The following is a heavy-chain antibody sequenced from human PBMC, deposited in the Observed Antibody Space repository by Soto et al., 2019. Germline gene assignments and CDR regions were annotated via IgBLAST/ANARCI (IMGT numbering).Heavy chain of an antibody. Sequence: TLSLTCAVYGGSFSGYYWSWIRQPPGKGLEWIGEINHSGSTNYNPSLKSRVTISVDTSKNQFSLKLSPVTAADTAVYYCARGGIVVVVAAKTHWFDPWGQGTLVTVS. CDR3: ARGGIVVVVAAKTHWFDP. CDR1: GGSFSGYY. CDR2: INHSGST. D-gene: IGHD2-15*01. J-gene: IGHJ5*02. V-gene: IGHV4-34*01.